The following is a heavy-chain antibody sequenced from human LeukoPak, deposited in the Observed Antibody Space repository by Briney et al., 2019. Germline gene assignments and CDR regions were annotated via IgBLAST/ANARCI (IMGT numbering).Heavy chain of an antibody. D-gene: IGHD1-14*01. J-gene: IGHJ4*02. CDR1: GFIVSSNY. CDR2: DSISDIYT. V-gene: IGHV3-23*01. CDR3: ARARSTTNGLFDY. Sequence: GGSLRLSCATSGFIVSSNYMSWVRQAPGKGLEWISGDSISDIYTHYADSVKGRLTVSRDASRNTLYLDMSSLRAEDTALYYCARARSTTNGLFDYWGQGTLVTVSP.